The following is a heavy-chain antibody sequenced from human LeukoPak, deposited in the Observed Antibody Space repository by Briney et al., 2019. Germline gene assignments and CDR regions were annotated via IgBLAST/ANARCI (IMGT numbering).Heavy chain of an antibody. Sequence: PGGSLRLSCAASGFTFSSYWMSWVRQAPGKGLEWVANIKQDGSEKHYVDSVKGRFTISRDNAKNSLYLQMNSLRAEDTAVYYCARGDITMIVALGYYFDYWGQGTLVTVSS. CDR3: ARGDITMIVALGYYFDY. V-gene: IGHV3-7*01. CDR1: GFTFSSYW. CDR2: IKQDGSEK. D-gene: IGHD3-22*01. J-gene: IGHJ4*02.